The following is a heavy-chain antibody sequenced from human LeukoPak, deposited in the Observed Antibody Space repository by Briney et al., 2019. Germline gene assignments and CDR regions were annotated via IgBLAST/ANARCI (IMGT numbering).Heavy chain of an antibody. D-gene: IGHD1-14*01. CDR2: ISAYNVNT. V-gene: IGHV1-18*01. J-gene: IGHJ6*03. CDR3: ARARKPPGSYYYYYMDV. CDR1: GNTFPTYG. Sequence: APMKCPCNASGNTFPTYGISWVRQATGQGLDWIGWISAYNVNTNYTQKLPSRVTMTKDTSTSTTYLELWGLRPAETAVYYSARARKPPGSYYYYYMDVWGKGTTVTVSS.